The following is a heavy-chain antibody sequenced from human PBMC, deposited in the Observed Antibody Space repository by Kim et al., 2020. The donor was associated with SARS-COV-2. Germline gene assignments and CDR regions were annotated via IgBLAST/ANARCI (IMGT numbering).Heavy chain of an antibody. CDR1: GGSISSYY. CDR2: IYYSGST. Sequence: SETLSLTCTVSGGSISSYYWSWIRQPPGKGLEWIGYIYYSGSTNYNPSLKSRVTISVDTSKNQFSLKLSSVTAADTAVYYCARGSSWTYYFDYWGQGTLV. V-gene: IGHV4-59*01. J-gene: IGHJ4*02. D-gene: IGHD6-13*01. CDR3: ARGSSWTYYFDY.